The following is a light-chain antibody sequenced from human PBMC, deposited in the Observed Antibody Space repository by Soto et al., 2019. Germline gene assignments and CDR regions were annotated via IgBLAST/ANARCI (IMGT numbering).Light chain of an antibody. Sequence: ESVLRQSPGTLRLSPGERATLSCRASQSVSSSYLAWYQQKPGQAPRLLIYGASSRATGIPDRLSGSGSGTDFTLTISRMEPEDFAVYYCQQYGSSGTFGQGTKVDIK. CDR1: QSVSSSY. V-gene: IGKV3-20*01. CDR3: QQYGSSGT. CDR2: GAS. J-gene: IGKJ1*01.